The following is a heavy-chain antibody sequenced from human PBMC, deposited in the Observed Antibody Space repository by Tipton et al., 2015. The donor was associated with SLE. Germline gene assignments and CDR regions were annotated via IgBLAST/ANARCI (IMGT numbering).Heavy chain of an antibody. CDR3: ARYSLTNWHLDL. D-gene: IGHD2-15*01. J-gene: IGHJ2*01. CDR1: GGSMSTYY. Sequence: LRLSCTVSGGSMSTYYWSWIRLPPGKGPEWIGYIYYSGGTGYNPSLNSRVTISVDTSRNQFSLKLTSVTAADSAVYYCARYSLTNWHLDLWGRGTLVTVSS. V-gene: IGHV4-59*01. CDR2: IYYSGGT.